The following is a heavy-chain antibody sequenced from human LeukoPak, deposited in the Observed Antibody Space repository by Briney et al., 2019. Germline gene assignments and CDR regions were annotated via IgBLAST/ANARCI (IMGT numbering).Heavy chain of an antibody. CDR2: ISAYDGNT. D-gene: IGHD1-14*01. CDR1: GYTFTSYG. J-gene: IGHJ5*02. CDR3: ARWDRTNNWFDP. Sequence: GASVKVSCKASGYTFTSYGISWVRQAPGQGLEWMGWISAYDGNTNYAQKLQGRVTMTTNTSTSTAYMELRSLRSDDTAVYYCARWDRTNNWFDPWGQGTLVTVSS. V-gene: IGHV1-18*01.